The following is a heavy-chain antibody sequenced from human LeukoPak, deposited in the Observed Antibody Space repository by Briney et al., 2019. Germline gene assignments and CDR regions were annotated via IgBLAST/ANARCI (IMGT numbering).Heavy chain of an antibody. J-gene: IGHJ4*02. V-gene: IGHV3-7*01. CDR3: ARDYYDSSGYYLFDY. CDR1: GFTFSSYW. D-gene: IGHD3-22*01. Sequence: GGSLRLSCAASGFTFSSYWMSWVRQAPGKGLEWVANIKQDGSEKYYVDSVKGRFTISRDSAKNSLYLQMNSLRAEDTAVYYCARDYYDSSGYYLFDYWGQGTLVTVSS. CDR2: IKQDGSEK.